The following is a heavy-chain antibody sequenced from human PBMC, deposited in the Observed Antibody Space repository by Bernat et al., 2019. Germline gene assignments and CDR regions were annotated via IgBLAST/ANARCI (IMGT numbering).Heavy chain of an antibody. CDR2: MNPNRGNT. J-gene: IGHJ3*02. V-gene: IGHV1-8*01. D-gene: IGHD3-3*01. CDR3: ARGLNSYYDFWSGSDAFDI. Sequence: QVQLVQSGAEVKKPGASVQVSCKASGYTFTSYDINWVRQATGQWLEWMGWMNPNRGNTGYAQKFQGRVTMTKSTAISTAYMELSSLSSEDTAVYYCARGLNSYYDFWSGSDAFDIWGQGTMVTVSS. CDR1: GYTFTSYD.